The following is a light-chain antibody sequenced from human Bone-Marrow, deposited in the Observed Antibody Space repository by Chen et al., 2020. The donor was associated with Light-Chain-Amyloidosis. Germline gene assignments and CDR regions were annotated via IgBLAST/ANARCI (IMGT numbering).Light chain of an antibody. Sequence: QSARTQPRSVSGSPGQSVTFSCTGTSSDVGGYNYVSWYQQHPGKAPKLMTYDVTKRPSGVPGRFAGSKSGNTASLTISGLQAEDEADYYCCSYAGSHSFVFGPGTKVTVL. V-gene: IGLV2-11*01. CDR3: CSYAGSHSFV. CDR1: SSDVGGYNY. CDR2: DVT. J-gene: IGLJ1*01.